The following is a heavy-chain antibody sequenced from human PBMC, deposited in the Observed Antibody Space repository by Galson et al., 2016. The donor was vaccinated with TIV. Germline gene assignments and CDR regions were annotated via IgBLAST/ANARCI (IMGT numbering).Heavy chain of an antibody. Sequence: SLRLSCAASGFTFSSHAMTWVRQAPGKGLEWVSAISGSGATTHYADSVKGRFTISRDNSKNTLYLQMSSLRADDTAVYFCAKMDSSGFDYVRRFDFWGQGTLATVSS. V-gene: IGHV3-23*01. CDR2: ISGSGATT. J-gene: IGHJ4*02. CDR3: AKMDSSGFDYVRRFDF. CDR1: GFTFSSHA. D-gene: IGHD3-22*01.